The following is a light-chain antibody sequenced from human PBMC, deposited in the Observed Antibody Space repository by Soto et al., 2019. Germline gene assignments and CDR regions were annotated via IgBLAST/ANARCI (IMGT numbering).Light chain of an antibody. V-gene: IGKV3-15*01. CDR1: QSVSNN. CDR2: GAS. Sequence: TVLTQSPGTLSLSPGERATLSCRASQSVSNNYLAWYQQKPGQAPRLLIYGASTRATGIPARFSGSGSGTEFTLTISSLQSEDFAVYYCQQYNDWPRTFGQGTKVDIK. CDR3: QQYNDWPRT. J-gene: IGKJ1*01.